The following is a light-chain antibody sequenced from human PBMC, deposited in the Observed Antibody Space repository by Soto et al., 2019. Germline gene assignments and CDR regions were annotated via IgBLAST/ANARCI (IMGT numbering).Light chain of an antibody. CDR3: HKYNSAPLT. CDR1: QGISIY. V-gene: IGKV1-27*01. CDR2: AAS. J-gene: IGKJ4*01. Sequence: DIQMTQSPSSLSASVGDRVTMTSRASQGISIYLAWFQQKPGKVPKLLIYAASTLQSGVPSRFSGSGSGTDFTLTISSLQPEDVATYYCHKYNSAPLTFGGGTKVEI.